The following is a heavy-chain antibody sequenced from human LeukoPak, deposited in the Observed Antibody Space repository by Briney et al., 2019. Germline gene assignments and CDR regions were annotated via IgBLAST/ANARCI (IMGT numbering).Heavy chain of an antibody. D-gene: IGHD5-24*01. Sequence: SQTLSLTRTVSGGSISSGSYYWSWIRQPAGKGLEWIGRIYTSGSTNYNPSLKSRVTISVDTSKNQFSLKLSSVTAADTAVYYCARDGYNYDYYYYYGMDVWGQGTTVTVSS. CDR1: GGSISSGSYY. J-gene: IGHJ6*02. CDR2: IYTSGST. V-gene: IGHV4-61*02. CDR3: ARDGYNYDYYYYYGMDV.